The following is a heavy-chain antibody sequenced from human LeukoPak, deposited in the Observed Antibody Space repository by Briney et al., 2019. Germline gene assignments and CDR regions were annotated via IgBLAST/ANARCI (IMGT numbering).Heavy chain of an antibody. V-gene: IGHV3-9*01. CDR1: GFTFDDYA. CDR2: ISWNSGSI. Sequence: GRSLRLSCAASGFTFDDYAMHWVRQAQGKGLEWVSGISWNSGSIGYADSVKGRFTISRDNAKNLLFLQMTSLTAADTAVYFCARWKFGESDSPFFYFYFGMDVWGQGTTVTVSS. D-gene: IGHD3-10*01. J-gene: IGHJ6*02. CDR3: ARWKFGESDSPFFYFYFGMDV.